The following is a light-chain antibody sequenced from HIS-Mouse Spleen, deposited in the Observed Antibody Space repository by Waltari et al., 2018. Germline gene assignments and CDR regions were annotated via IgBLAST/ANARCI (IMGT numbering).Light chain of an antibody. CDR2: KDS. CDR1: VLAKKY. J-gene: IGLJ2*01. CDR3: YSAADNSGV. Sequence: SYELTQPSSVSVSPGQTASITRSGDVLAKKYARWFQQKPGQAPVLVIYKDSERPSGIPERFSGSSSGTTVTLTISGAQVEDEADYYCYSAADNSGVFGGGTKLTVL. V-gene: IGLV3-27*01.